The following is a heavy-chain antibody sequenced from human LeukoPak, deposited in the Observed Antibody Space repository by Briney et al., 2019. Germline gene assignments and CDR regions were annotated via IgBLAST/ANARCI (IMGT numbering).Heavy chain of an antibody. J-gene: IGHJ4*02. CDR1: GFTFDDYG. CDR3: ARSEDSSGYSYYFDY. CDR2: INWNGGST. V-gene: IGHV3-20*03. D-gene: IGHD3-22*01. Sequence: GGTLRLSSAPSGFTFDDYGMSGVRPAPRERLERGSGINWNGGSTVYADSVKGRFTISRGNAKNSLYLQMTSLRAEDTALCYCARSEDSSGYSYYFDYWGQGTLVTVSS.